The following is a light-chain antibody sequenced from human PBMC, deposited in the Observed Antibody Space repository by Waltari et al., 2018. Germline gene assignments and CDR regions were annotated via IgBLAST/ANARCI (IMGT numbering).Light chain of an antibody. J-gene: IGLJ2*01. Sequence: QSALTQPASVSGSPGQSITISCTGTSSDVGGYNYVSWYQQHPGKAPKLMIYDVTLRPSGVSNRFSGSKSGYPASLTISGLQAEDEADYYCTSYTSSSTLVVFGGGTRLTVL. CDR2: DVT. CDR1: SSDVGGYNY. CDR3: TSYTSSSTLVV. V-gene: IGLV2-14*01.